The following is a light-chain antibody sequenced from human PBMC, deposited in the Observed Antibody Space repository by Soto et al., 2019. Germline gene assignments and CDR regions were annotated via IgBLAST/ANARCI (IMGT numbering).Light chain of an antibody. CDR1: SSDVGGYNY. Sequence: QSALTQPASVSGSPGQSITISCTGTSSDVGGYNYVSWYQQHPGKAPKLMIYEVSNRPSGVSNRFSGSKSGNTASLTISGLQAEDEADYYCSSYTSSSTRVFGTGGKVTVL. CDR3: SSYTSSSTRV. V-gene: IGLV2-14*01. CDR2: EVS. J-gene: IGLJ1*01.